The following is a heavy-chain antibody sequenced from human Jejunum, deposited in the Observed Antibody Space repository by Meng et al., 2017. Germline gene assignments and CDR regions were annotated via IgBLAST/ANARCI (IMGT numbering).Heavy chain of an antibody. J-gene: IGHJ4*02. V-gene: IGHV3-23*01. D-gene: IGHD3-22*01. CDR1: GFIFSIYD. Sequence: GGSLRLSCVASGFIFSIYDMGCVRQAPGKGLGWVSSISGSSDRTYYADSVKGRFTISRDNSKNTLYLQMNSLTAEDTAVYYCAKSRTYYYDISGYYYFDYWGQGTLVTVSS. CDR3: AKSRTYYYDISGYYYFDY. CDR2: ISGSSDRT.